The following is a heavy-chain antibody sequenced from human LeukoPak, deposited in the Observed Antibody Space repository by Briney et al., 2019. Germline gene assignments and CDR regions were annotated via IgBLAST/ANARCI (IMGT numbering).Heavy chain of an antibody. J-gene: IGHJ4*02. CDR1: GFTFSSYA. CDR3: AKDPVIPAATYLDY. Sequence: PGGSLRLSCAASGFTFSSYAMSWVRQAPGKGLEWVSAISASGGRTYYADFVEGRFTISRDNSKNTLYLQMNSLRAEDTAVYYCAKDPVIPAATYLDYCGQGTLVTVSS. D-gene: IGHD2-2*01. V-gene: IGHV3-23*01. CDR2: ISASGGRT.